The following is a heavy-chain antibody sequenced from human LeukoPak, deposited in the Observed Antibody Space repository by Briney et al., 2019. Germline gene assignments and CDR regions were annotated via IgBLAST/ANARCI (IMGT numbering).Heavy chain of an antibody. J-gene: IGHJ5*02. CDR1: GGSLSSSSYY. CDR2: IYYSGTT. D-gene: IGHD3-3*01. CDR3: ARHWGYDFWSGYSP. V-gene: IGHV4-39*01. Sequence: SETLSLTCTVSGGSLSSSSYYWGWIRQPPGKGLDWIGSIYYSGTTYYNPSLKSRVTISVDTSKNQFSLKLSSVTAADTAIYYCARHWGYDFWSGYSPWGQGTLVTVSS.